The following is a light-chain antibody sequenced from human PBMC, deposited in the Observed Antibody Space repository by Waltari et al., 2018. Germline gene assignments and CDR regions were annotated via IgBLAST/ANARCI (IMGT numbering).Light chain of an antibody. CDR3: QAWGTGIQGV. Sequence: QLGVTQSPSASASLGASVKLTCILSSGHSTNAVAWHQQQPEKGPRFLMKVNSDGSHSKGDVIPDRFSGSSSGAERYLTISSLQSEDEADYYCQAWGTGIQGVFGGGTKLTVL. CDR2: VNSDGSH. J-gene: IGLJ3*02. V-gene: IGLV4-69*01. CDR1: SGHSTNA.